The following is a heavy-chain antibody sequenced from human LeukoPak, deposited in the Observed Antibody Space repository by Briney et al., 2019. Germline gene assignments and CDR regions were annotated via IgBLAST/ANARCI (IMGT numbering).Heavy chain of an antibody. D-gene: IGHD3-22*01. J-gene: IGHJ4*02. V-gene: IGHV4-30-2*01. Sequence: SETLSLTCAVSGGSISSGGYSWSWIRQPPGKGLEWIGYIYHSGSTYYNPSLKSRVTISVDRSKNQFSPKLSSVTAADTAVYYCAREGSSGYYYAYWGQGTLVTVSS. CDR3: AREGSSGYYYAY. CDR2: IYHSGST. CDR1: GGSISSGGYS.